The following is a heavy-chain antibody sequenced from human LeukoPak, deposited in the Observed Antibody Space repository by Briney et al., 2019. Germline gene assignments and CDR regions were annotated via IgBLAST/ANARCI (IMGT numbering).Heavy chain of an antibody. V-gene: IGHV4-59*12. CDR2: IYHSGST. CDR1: GGSISSYY. Sequence: SETLSLTCTVSGGSISSYYWSWIRQPPGKGLEWIGSIYHSGSTYYNPSLKSRVTISVDTSKNQFSLKLSSVTAADTAVYYCARSASPIAAPDYWGQGTLVTVSS. J-gene: IGHJ4*02. CDR3: ARSASPIAAPDY. D-gene: IGHD6-13*01.